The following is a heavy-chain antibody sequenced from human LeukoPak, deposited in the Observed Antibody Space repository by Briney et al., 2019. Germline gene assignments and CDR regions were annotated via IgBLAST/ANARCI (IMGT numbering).Heavy chain of an antibody. CDR1: GFTFSGYW. V-gene: IGHV3-74*01. CDR3: ARAVYYSNYLGY. Sequence: PGGSLRLSCAASGFTFSGYWMHWVRQAPGKGLGWVSRINSDGSSTNYADSVKGRFTISRDNAKNTLYLQMNSPRAEDTAMYYCARAVYYSNYLGYWGQGTLVTVSS. J-gene: IGHJ4*01. CDR2: INSDGSST. D-gene: IGHD3-10*01.